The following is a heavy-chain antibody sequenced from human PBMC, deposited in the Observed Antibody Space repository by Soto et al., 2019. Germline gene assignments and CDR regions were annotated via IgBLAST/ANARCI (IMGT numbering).Heavy chain of an antibody. CDR3: AKDLWSSTTHYGMDV. CDR1: GFTFSSYA. CDR2: ITGSGGST. V-gene: IGHV3-23*01. D-gene: IGHD6-13*01. J-gene: IGHJ6*02. Sequence: EVQLLESGGGLVQPGGSLRLSCAASGFTFSSYAMSWVRQAPGKGLEWVSAITGSGGSTYYADSVKGRFTISRANSKNTLYLQMNSLRVEDTAVYYCAKDLWSSTTHYGMDVWGQGTTVTVSS.